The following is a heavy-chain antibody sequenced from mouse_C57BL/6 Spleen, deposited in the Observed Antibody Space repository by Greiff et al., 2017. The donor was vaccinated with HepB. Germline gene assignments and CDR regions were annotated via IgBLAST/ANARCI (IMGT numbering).Heavy chain of an antibody. D-gene: IGHD1-1*01. CDR2: IDPSDSYT. V-gene: IGHV1-69*01. CDR3: ASSSFLYWYFDV. CDR1: GYTFTSYW. J-gene: IGHJ1*03. Sequence: VQLQQPGAELVMPGASVKLSCKASGYTFTSYWMHWVKQRPGQGLEWIGEIDPSDSYTNYNQKFKGKSTLTVDKSSSTAYMQLSSLTSEDSAVYYCASSSFLYWYFDVWGTGTTVTVSS.